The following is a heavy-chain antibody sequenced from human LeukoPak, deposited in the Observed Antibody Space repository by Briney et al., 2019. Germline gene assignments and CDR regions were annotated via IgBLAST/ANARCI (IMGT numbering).Heavy chain of an antibody. J-gene: IGHJ6*03. V-gene: IGHV5-51*01. CDR2: IYPGDSDT. CDR3: ARQSYSNYLYYYYYYMDV. D-gene: IGHD4-11*01. Sequence: GESLKISCKGSGYSFTSYWIGWVRQMPGKGLEWMGIIYPGDSDTRYSPSFQGQVTISADKSISTAYLQWSSLKASDTAMYYCARQSYSNYLYYYYYYMDVWGKGTRSPSP. CDR1: GYSFTSYW.